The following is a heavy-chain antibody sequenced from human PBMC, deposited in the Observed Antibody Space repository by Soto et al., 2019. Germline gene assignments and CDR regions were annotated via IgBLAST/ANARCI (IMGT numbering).Heavy chain of an antibody. CDR3: ARDGTGLGPSMDV. V-gene: IGHV1-18*01. D-gene: IGHD3-9*01. CDR1: GYTFTSYG. CDR2: IRAYNGNT. J-gene: IGHJ6*02. Sequence: QVQLVQSGAEVKKPGASVKVSCKASGYTFTSYGISWVRQAPGQGLEWMGWIRAYNGNTNYAQKLQGRVTMTTETSTSTAYMDLSSLRSDDTSVYYCARDGTGLGPSMDVWGQGTTVTVSS.